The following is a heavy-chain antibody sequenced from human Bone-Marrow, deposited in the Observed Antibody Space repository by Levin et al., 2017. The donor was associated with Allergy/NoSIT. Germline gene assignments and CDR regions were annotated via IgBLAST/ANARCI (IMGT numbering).Heavy chain of an antibody. CDR3: AESSVGGNSPAGFDY. J-gene: IGHJ4*02. D-gene: IGHD4-23*01. V-gene: IGHV3-33*07. CDR2: LWYDGSFQ. Sequence: GESLKISCTASGFNFRSYGMYWVRQAPGKGLEGVAGLWYDGSFQYYADPVKGRFTISRDKPKKTLYLPMNNLRDEDTAVYYCAESSVGGNSPAGFDYWGQGALVTVSS. CDR1: GFNFRSYG.